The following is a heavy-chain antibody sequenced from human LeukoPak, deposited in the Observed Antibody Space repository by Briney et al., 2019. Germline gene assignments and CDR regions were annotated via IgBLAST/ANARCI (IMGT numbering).Heavy chain of an antibody. Sequence: GGSLRLSCAASGFTFSNHGMNWVRQAPGKGLEWLSGISPRGGGTYYADSVKGRFTISRDNAKDSLDLQMNNLRAEDTAVYYCAALIIGRPFDYWGQGTLVIVSS. V-gene: IGHV3-23*01. D-gene: IGHD1-26*01. CDR1: GFTFSNHG. CDR2: ISPRGGGT. J-gene: IGHJ4*02. CDR3: AALIIGRPFDY.